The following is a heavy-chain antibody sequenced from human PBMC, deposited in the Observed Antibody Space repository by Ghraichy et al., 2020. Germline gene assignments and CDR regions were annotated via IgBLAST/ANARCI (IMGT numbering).Heavy chain of an antibody. CDR2: IYTSGST. CDR1: GGSISSFY. CDR3: ARTYCGDDCYPPSYYYYGMDV. J-gene: IGHJ6*02. V-gene: IGHV4-4*07. D-gene: IGHD2-21*01. Sequence: SETLSLTCTVSGGSISSFYWSWIRQPAGKGLEWLGRIYTSGSTSYNPSLKSRVTMSVDTSKNQFSLRLSSVTAADTAVYYCARTYCGDDCYPPSYYYYGMDVWGQGTTVTV.